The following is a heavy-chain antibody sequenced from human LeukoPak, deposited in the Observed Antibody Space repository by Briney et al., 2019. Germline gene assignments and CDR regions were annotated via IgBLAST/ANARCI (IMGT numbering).Heavy chain of an antibody. CDR2: ISYDGSNK. D-gene: IGHD6-6*01. J-gene: IGHJ3*02. Sequence: PGGSLRLSCAASGFTFSSYGMHWVRQAPGKGLEWVAVISYDGSNKYYADSVKGRFTISRDNSKNTLYLQMNSLRAEDTAVYYCAKEFEYSSSPDAFDIWGQGTMVTVSS. CDR1: GFTFSSYG. CDR3: AKEFEYSSSPDAFDI. V-gene: IGHV3-30*18.